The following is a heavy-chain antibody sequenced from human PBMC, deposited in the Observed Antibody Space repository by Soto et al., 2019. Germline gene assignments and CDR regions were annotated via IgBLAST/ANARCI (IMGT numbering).Heavy chain of an antibody. CDR3: ARDIKGTNYYCYGMDV. V-gene: IGHV4-30-4*02. J-gene: IGHJ6*02. CDR2: IYDGGST. Sequence: PSETLSLTCTFSGDSISDGNYYWSWIRQSPDKGLEWIGHIYDGGSTYSNPSLKSRVTVSIDTSKNQFSLQLSSVTAADTAVYYCARDIKGTNYYCYGMDVWSPGTTVTVSS. CDR1: GDSISDGNYY. D-gene: IGHD2-8*01.